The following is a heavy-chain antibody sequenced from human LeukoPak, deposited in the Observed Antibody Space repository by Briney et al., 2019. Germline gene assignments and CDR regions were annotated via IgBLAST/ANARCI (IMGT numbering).Heavy chain of an antibody. D-gene: IGHD5-12*01. CDR3: GKVGGGYDWDY. V-gene: IGHV3-23*01. CDR1: GSTFPTYA. J-gene: IGHJ4*02. Sequence: GGSLRLSCAASGSTFPTYAMNWVRQAPGKGLEWVSGISDSGGSAYYADSVKGRFTISRDNSKNTLYLQMNSLRAEDTAVYYCGKVGGGYDWDYWGQGTLVTVSS. CDR2: ISDSGGSA.